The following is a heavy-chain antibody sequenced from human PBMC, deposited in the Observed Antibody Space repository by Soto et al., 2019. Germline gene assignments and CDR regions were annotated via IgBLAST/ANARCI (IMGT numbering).Heavy chain of an antibody. D-gene: IGHD3-3*01. CDR1: GFTFSDYY. CDR2: IRSSGSTI. V-gene: IGHV3-11*01. CDR3: AREGGVVTLSGVDY. J-gene: IGHJ4*02. Sequence: QVQLVESGGGLVQPGGSLRLSCAASGFTFSDYYMSWIRQAPGKGLEWVSYIRSSGSTIYYADSVQGRCTISRDNDKNSQYLQMHSLRAEDTAVYYCAREGGVVTLSGVDYLGQGTLVTVSP.